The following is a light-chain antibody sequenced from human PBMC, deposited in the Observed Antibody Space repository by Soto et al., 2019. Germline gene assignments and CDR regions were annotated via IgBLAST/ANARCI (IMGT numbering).Light chain of an antibody. V-gene: IGKV1-6*01. CDR2: AAS. CDR3: LQYYTYPYT. Sequence: AIQMTQSPSSLSASVGDRVTITCRASQGIRDDLNWYQQKPGKAPKLLIYAASSLQSGVPSRFSASGSGTDFTLIISSLQPEDFTAYYCLQYYTYPYTFGQGTKVEIK. J-gene: IGKJ2*01. CDR1: QGIRDD.